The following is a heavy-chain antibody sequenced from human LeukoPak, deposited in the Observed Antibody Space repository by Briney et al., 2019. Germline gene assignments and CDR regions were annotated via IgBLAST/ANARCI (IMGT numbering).Heavy chain of an antibody. CDR1: GDSISSGGYY. CDR3: ARAYDCFDP. J-gene: IGHJ5*02. CDR2: IYYSGNT. V-gene: IGHV4-31*03. Sequence: SETLSLTCTVSGDSISSGGYYWSWIRQHPGKGLEWIGYIYYSGNTYYNPSLKSRVSISVDTSKNQFSLKMSSVTAADTAVYYCARAYDCFDPWGQGTLVTVSS.